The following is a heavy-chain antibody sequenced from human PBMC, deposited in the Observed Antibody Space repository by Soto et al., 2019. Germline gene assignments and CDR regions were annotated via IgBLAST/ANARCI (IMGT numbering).Heavy chain of an antibody. CDR3: ARAVVFSGGSCYSGLKDDYYYYMDV. V-gene: IGHV3-21*01. CDR1: GFTFSSYS. D-gene: IGHD2-15*01. J-gene: IGHJ6*03. CDR2: ISSSSSYI. Sequence: LRLSCAASGFTFSSYSMNWVRQAPGKGLEWVSSISSSSSYIYYADSVKGRFTISRDNAKNSLYLQMNSLRAEDTAVYYCARAVVFSGGSCYSGLKDDYYYYMDVWGKGTTVTVSS.